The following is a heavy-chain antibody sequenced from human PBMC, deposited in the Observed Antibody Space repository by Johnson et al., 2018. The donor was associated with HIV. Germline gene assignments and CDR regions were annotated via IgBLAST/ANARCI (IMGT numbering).Heavy chain of an antibody. CDR3: TRSIAATGRYALDI. CDR1: GFTFNNAW. Sequence: MLLVESGGGLVKPGGSLRLSCAASGFTFNNAWMGWVRQAPGKGLEWVGRIKSKTDGATTDYAVPVKGRFTISRDDSKNTLDLQMNSIKTEDTAVYYCTRSIAATGRYALDICGQGTMFTVSS. D-gene: IGHD6-13*01. J-gene: IGHJ3*02. V-gene: IGHV3-15*01. CDR2: IKSKTDGATT.